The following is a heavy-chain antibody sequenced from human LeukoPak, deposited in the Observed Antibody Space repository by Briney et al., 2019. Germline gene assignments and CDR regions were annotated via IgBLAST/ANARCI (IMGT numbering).Heavy chain of an antibody. CDR3: AKQYSSSWHYFDY. J-gene: IGHJ4*02. CDR2: ISASGGST. Sequence: GGSLRLSCAASGFTFSSSAMSWVRQVPGKGLEWVSGISASGGSTYYADSVKGRFTISRDNSKNTLYLQMNSLRAEDTAVYHCAKQYSSSWHYFDYWGQGTLVTVSS. D-gene: IGHD6-13*01. V-gene: IGHV3-23*01. CDR1: GFTFSSSA.